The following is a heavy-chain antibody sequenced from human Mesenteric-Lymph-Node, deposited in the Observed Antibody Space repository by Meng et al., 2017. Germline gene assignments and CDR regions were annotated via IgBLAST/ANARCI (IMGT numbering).Heavy chain of an antibody. CDR2: INTNTGNP. CDR1: GYTFTRYA. J-gene: IGHJ4*02. V-gene: IGHV7-4-1*02. CDR3: ARVESSGYYYLFDY. D-gene: IGHD3-22*01. Sequence: VQTGFELKKPGASVKVACKASGYTFTRYAMNWVRQAPGQGLEWMGWINTNTGNPTYAQGFTGRFVFSLDTSVSTAYLQISSLKAEDTAVYYCARVESSGYYYLFDYWGQGTLVTVSS.